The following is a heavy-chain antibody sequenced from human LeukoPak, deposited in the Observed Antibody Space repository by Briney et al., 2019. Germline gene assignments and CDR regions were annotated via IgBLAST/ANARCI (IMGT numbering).Heavy chain of an antibody. V-gene: IGHV1-2*02. Sequence: ASVKVSCKASGYTFTGYYMHWVRQAPGQGLEWMGWINPNSGGTNYAQKFQGRVTMTRDTSISTAYMELSRLRSDDTAVYYCATWPITMLVTGFDYWGQGTLVTVSS. CDR2: INPNSGGT. J-gene: IGHJ4*02. D-gene: IGHD3-22*01. CDR1: GYTFTGYY. CDR3: ATWPITMLVTGFDY.